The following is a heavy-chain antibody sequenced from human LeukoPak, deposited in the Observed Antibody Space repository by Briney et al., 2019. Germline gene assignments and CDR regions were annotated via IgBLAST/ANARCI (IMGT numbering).Heavy chain of an antibody. CDR2: IKSKTDGGTT. V-gene: IGHV3-15*01. D-gene: IGHD6-13*01. Sequence: GGSLRLSCAASGFTFSNAWMSWVRQAPGKGLEWVGRIKSKTDGGTTDYAAPVKGRFTISRDDSKNTLYLQMNSLKTEDTAVYYCTTGLYSSSWQGVDYRGQGTLVTVSS. J-gene: IGHJ4*02. CDR3: TTGLYSSSWQGVDY. CDR1: GFTFSNAW.